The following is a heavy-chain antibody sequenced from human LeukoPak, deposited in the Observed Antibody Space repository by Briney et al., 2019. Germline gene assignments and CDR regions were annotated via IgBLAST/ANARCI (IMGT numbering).Heavy chain of an antibody. CDR2: ISYSGTT. Sequence: TPSETLSLTCTVSGGSISSSNYYWGWIRQPPGKGLEWIGTISYSGTTYYNPSLKGRVTISVDTSKNDFFLKLRSVTAADTAVYYCARPKGGMNTAMDKWGQGTLVTVSS. V-gene: IGHV4-39*02. D-gene: IGHD5-18*01. CDR1: GGSISSSNYY. J-gene: IGHJ4*02. CDR3: ARPKGGMNTAMDK.